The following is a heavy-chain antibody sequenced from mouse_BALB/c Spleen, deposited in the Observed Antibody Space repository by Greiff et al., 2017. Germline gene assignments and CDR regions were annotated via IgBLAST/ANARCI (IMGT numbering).Heavy chain of an antibody. CDR2: ISSGGSYT. D-gene: IGHD1-1*01. CDR1: GFTFSSYS. CDR3: ARIYYYGREDAMDY. J-gene: IGHJ4*01. Sequence: EVKVVESGGGLVKPGGSLKLSCAASGFTFSSYSMSWVRQTPEKRLEWVATISSGGSYTYYPDSVKGRFTISRDNAKNTLYLQMSSLRSEDTAMYDCARIYYYGREDAMDYWGQGTSVTVSS. V-gene: IGHV5-9-3*01.